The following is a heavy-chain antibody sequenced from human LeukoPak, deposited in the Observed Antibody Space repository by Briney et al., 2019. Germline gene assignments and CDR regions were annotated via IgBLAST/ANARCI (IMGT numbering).Heavy chain of an antibody. J-gene: IGHJ4*02. CDR1: GFTFSSDW. CDR2: IKEDGSEK. CDR3: ARDRWDIVVVPAAFNFDL. D-gene: IGHD2-2*01. V-gene: IGHV3-7*01. Sequence: PGGSLRLSCAASGFTFSSDWMSWVRQAPGKGLEWVANIKEDGSEKYYVDSVKGRFTISRDNAKNSLHLQMNSLRAEDTAVYYCARDRWDIVVVPAAFNFDLWGQGTLVTVSS.